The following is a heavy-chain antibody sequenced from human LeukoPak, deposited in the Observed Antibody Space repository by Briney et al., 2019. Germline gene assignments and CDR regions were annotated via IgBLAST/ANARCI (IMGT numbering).Heavy chain of an antibody. CDR2: IYSGGST. D-gene: IGHD2-2*01. CDR1: GFTVSSNY. Sequence: QPGGSLRLSCAASGFTVSSNYMSWVRQAPGKGLEWVSVIYSGGSTYYADSVKGRFTISRDNSKNTLYLQMNSLRAEDTAVYYCASTLLGEYCSSTSCYRTDYWGQGTLVTVSS. J-gene: IGHJ4*02. CDR3: ASTLLGEYCSSTSCYRTDY. V-gene: IGHV3-53*01.